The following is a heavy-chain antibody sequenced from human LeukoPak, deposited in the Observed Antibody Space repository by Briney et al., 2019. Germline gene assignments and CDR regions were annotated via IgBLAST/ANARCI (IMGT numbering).Heavy chain of an antibody. V-gene: IGHV3-7*01. D-gene: IGHD4-17*01. CDR2: IKQDGSEK. CDR1: GFTFSTYW. Sequence: PGGSLRLSCVGSGFTFSTYWMSWVRQAPGKGLEWVANIKQDGSEKYYVDSVKGRFSISRDNAKNSLYLQMNSLTDGDTAVYYCARGEYGDHSEYFWYWSQGTLVTVTS. J-gene: IGHJ1*01. CDR3: ARGEYGDHSEYFWY.